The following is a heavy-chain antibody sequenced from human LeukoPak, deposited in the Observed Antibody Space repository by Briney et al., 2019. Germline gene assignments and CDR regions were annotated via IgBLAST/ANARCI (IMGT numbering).Heavy chain of an antibody. CDR1: GYTFTSYG. D-gene: IGHD3-10*01. CDR2: ISAYNGNT. J-gene: IGHJ3*02. V-gene: IGHV1-18*01. CDR3: AREVYYYGSGSRVDAFDI. Sequence: ASVKVSCKASGYTFTSYGISWVRQAPGQGLEWMGWISAYNGNTNYAQKPQGRVTMTTDTSTSTAYMELRSLRSDDTAVYYCAREVYYYGSGSRVDAFDIWGQGTMVTVSS.